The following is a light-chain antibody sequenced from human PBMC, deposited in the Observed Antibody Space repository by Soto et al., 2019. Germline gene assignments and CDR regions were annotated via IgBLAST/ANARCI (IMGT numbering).Light chain of an antibody. CDR1: SSNIGSNV. Sequence: QSVLTQPPSASGTPGQRVPISCCGSSSNIGSNVVNWFQQLPGTAPKLRIYSNNQRPSGVPDRFSGSKSGTSASLAISGLLAEDEADYYCATWEDSLNGYVFGTGPKLTVL. V-gene: IGLV1-44*01. J-gene: IGLJ1*01. CDR3: ATWEDSLNGYV. CDR2: SNN.